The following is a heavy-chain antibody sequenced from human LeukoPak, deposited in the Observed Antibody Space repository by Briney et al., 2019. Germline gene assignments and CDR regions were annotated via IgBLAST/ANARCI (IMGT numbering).Heavy chain of an antibody. CDR2: ISYDGSNE. V-gene: IGHV3-30*03. CDR3: ARDLAYSRLDY. J-gene: IGHJ4*02. Sequence: GGSLRLSCAASGFTFSTYGMHWVRQAPGKGLEWVAVISYDGSNEYYADSVKGRFTISRDNAENSLYLQMNSLRVEDTAFYYCARDLAYSRLDYWGQGMLVTVSS. D-gene: IGHD5-18*01. CDR1: GFTFSTYG.